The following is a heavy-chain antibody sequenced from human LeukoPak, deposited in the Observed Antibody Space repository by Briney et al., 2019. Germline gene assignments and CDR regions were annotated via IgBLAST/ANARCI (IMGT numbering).Heavy chain of an antibody. Sequence: SVKVSCKTSGDTLNNYVITWVRQAPGQGLEWMGRIIPVLNIVNYAQKFQGRVTITADTFTSTAYMELSSLRSEDTAVYYCARVPPYCSSTSCYGGGPFDYWGQGTLATVSS. D-gene: IGHD2-2*01. CDR1: GDTLNNYV. V-gene: IGHV1-69*04. CDR3: ARVPPYCSSTSCYGGGPFDY. J-gene: IGHJ4*02. CDR2: IIPVLNIV.